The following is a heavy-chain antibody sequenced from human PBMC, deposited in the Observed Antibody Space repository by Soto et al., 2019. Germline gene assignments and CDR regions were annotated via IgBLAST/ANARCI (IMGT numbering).Heavy chain of an antibody. Sequence: EVQLLESGGGLVQPGGSLRLSCAASGFTFSSYAMSWVRQAPGQGLEWVAAFRGSGGTTYYADTVKGRFDISRDNAENTLYLQMNNLRAEDTAVYYCAKHRGYSGYDDWFDSWGQGTLVTVSS. CDR1: GFTFSSYA. CDR2: FRGSGGTT. V-gene: IGHV3-23*01. D-gene: IGHD5-12*01. CDR3: AKHRGYSGYDDWFDS. J-gene: IGHJ5*01.